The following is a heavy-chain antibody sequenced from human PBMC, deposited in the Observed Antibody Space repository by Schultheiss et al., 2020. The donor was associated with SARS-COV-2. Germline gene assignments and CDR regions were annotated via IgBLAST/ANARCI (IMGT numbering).Heavy chain of an antibody. J-gene: IGHJ4*02. CDR3: ARDGGSYSNLPKGFDY. CDR2: ISSSSSTI. D-gene: IGHD4-11*01. CDR1: GFTFSSYD. V-gene: IGHV3-48*02. Sequence: GGSLRLSCAASGFTFSSYDMHWVRQATGKGLEWVSYISSSSSTIYYADSVKGRFTISRDNAKNSLYLQMNSLRDEDTAVYYCARDGGSYSNLPKGFDYWGQGTLVTVSS.